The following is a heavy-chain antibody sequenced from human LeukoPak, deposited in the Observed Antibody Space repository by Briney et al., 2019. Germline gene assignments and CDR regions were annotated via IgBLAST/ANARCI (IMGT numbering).Heavy chain of an antibody. D-gene: IGHD6-19*01. CDR2: IYYSGST. J-gene: IGHJ3*02. CDR1: GGSISSSSYY. CDR3: ASDGVMANPYSSGWYGGAFDI. V-gene: IGHV4-39*07. Sequence: PSETLSLTCTVSGGSISSSSYYWGWIRQPPGKGLEWIGSIYYSGSTYYNPSLKSRVTISVDTSKNQFSLKLSSVTAADTVVYYCASDGVMANPYSSGWYGGAFDIWGQGTMVTVSS.